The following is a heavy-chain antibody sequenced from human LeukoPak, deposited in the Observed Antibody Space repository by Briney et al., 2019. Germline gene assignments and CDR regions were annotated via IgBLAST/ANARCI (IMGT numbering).Heavy chain of an antibody. Sequence: PGRSLRLSCAASAISFKNYPIHWVRRAPGRGLEWVAIISHDGGNTYYADSVKGRFSISRDNSKNTVSLQMSSLRTEDTAVFYCASGPSTGVHRGYIVSWGQGTLVTVSS. CDR3: ASGPSTGVHRGYIVS. CDR1: AISFKNYP. D-gene: IGHD1-1*01. CDR2: ISHDGGNT. V-gene: IGHV3-30-3*01. J-gene: IGHJ4*02.